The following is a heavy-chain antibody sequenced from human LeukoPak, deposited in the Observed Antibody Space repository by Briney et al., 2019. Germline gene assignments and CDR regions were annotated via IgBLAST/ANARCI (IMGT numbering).Heavy chain of an antibody. D-gene: IGHD3-22*01. CDR2: INSDGTGT. J-gene: IGHJ4*02. Sequence: PGGSLRLSCVASGFNFGSYWMHWVRQAPGEGLVWVSRINSDGTGTYADSVKGRFTISRDNANNTLYLQMNSLRADDTAVYYCTRDTRTCHSSGCWKPSDYWGQGALVTVSS. CDR3: TRDTRTCHSSGCWKPSDY. V-gene: IGHV3-74*01. CDR1: GFNFGSYW.